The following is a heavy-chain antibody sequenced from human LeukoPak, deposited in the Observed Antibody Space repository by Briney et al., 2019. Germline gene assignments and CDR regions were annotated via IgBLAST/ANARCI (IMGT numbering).Heavy chain of an antibody. CDR3: ARDTPASITKIVVVIPYYFDY. Sequence: SVKVSCKASGGTFSSYAISWVRQAPGQGLEWMGRIIPIFGTANYAQKFQGRVTITTDESTSTAYMELSSLRSEDTAVYYCARDTPASITKIVVVIPYYFDYWGQGTLVTVSS. CDR2: IIPIFGTA. V-gene: IGHV1-69*05. J-gene: IGHJ4*02. D-gene: IGHD3-22*01. CDR1: GGTFSSYA.